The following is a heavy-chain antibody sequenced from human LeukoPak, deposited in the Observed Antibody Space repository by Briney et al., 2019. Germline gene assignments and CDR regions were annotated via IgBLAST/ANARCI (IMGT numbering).Heavy chain of an antibody. D-gene: IGHD3-3*01. CDR3: ATVLTIFGVVRYFDY. CDR1: VFTFDDYG. V-gene: IGHV3-20*04. CDR2: INWNGGST. J-gene: IGHJ4*02. Sequence: GGSRRFSGAASVFTFDDYGTSGVGRAPGKGWEWWAGINWNGGSTGYADSVEGRFTISRDNAKNSLHLQMNSLRAEATALYYCATVLTIFGVVRYFDYWGQGTLVTVSS.